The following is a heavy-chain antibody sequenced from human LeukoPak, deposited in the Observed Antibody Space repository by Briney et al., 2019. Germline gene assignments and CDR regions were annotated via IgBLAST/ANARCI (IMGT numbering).Heavy chain of an antibody. CDR3: ARGEDYGDYFDY. D-gene: IGHD4-17*01. CDR2: VYSGGST. V-gene: IGHV3-53*01. Sequence: GGSLRLSCAVSGFTVSSIYMNWVRQAPGKGLEWVSVVYSGGSTYYADSVRGRFTISRDNSKNTLYLQMNSLRAEDTAVYYCARGEDYGDYFDYWGQGTLVTVSS. CDR1: GFTVSSIY. J-gene: IGHJ4*02.